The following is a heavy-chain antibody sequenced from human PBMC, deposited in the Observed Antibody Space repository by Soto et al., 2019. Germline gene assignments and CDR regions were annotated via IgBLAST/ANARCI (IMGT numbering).Heavy chain of an antibody. CDR2: ISSSSSYI. CDR3: ARETGDTYYYGSGSRSFDY. Sequence: EVQLVESGGGLVKPGGSLRLSCAASGFTFSSYSMNWVRQAPGKGLEWVSSISSSSSYIYYADSVKGRFTISRDNAKNSLYLQMHSLRAEDTAVYYCARETGDTYYYGSGSRSFDYWGQGTLVTVSS. CDR1: GFTFSSYS. J-gene: IGHJ4*02. V-gene: IGHV3-21*01. D-gene: IGHD3-10*01.